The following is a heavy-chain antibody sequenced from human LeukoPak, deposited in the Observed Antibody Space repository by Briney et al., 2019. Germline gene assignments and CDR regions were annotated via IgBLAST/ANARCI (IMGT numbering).Heavy chain of an antibody. CDR3: AKDPNGDYVGAFDS. D-gene: IGHD4-17*01. CDR2: IHGSGVTT. CDR1: AFSFSSFA. V-gene: IGHV3-23*01. Sequence: PGGSLRLSCAASAFSFSSFAMTWVRQAPRKGLEWVSGIHGSGVTTYYADSVKGRFTISRDNSRKMLYLQMNSLRVEDTAVYYCAKDPNGDYVGAFDSWGQGTMVTVSS. J-gene: IGHJ3*02.